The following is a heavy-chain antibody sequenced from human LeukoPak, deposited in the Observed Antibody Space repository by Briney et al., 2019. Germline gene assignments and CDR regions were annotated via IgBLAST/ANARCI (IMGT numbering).Heavy chain of an antibody. Sequence: TGGSLRLSCAASGFTFSSYAMSWVRQAPGKGLEWVSAISGSGGSTYYADSVKGRFTISRDNSKNTLYLQMNSLRAEDTAVYYCAKVFHPPSLYSSSWYSVAAFDIWGQGTMVTVSS. D-gene: IGHD6-13*01. J-gene: IGHJ3*02. V-gene: IGHV3-23*01. CDR3: AKVFHPPSLYSSSWYSVAAFDI. CDR2: ISGSGGST. CDR1: GFTFSSYA.